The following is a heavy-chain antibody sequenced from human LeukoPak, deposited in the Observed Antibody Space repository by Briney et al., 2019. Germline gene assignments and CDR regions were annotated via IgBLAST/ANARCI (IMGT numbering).Heavy chain of an antibody. Sequence: PGGSLRLSCAASGFTFSSYGMHWVRQAPGKGLEWVAAIWYDGSNKYYADSVKGRFTISRDNSKNTLYLQMNSLRAEDTAVYYCARDGGPMVRGVMLYYGMDVWGQGTTVTVSS. CDR3: ARDGGPMVRGVMLYYGMDV. J-gene: IGHJ6*02. V-gene: IGHV3-33*01. CDR2: IWYDGSNK. CDR1: GFTFSSYG. D-gene: IGHD3-10*01.